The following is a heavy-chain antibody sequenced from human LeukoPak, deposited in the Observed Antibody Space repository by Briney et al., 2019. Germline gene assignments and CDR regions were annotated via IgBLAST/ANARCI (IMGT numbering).Heavy chain of an antibody. Sequence: PGGSLRLSCAASGFTCDDYGMIWVRQAPGKGLESVSGINWNGGSTGYADSVKGRFTISRDNAKNSLYLQMNSLRAEDTALYYCARDPTAHYYYYYMDVWGKGTTVTVSS. J-gene: IGHJ6*03. CDR3: ARDPTAHYYYYYMDV. CDR1: GFTCDDYG. V-gene: IGHV3-20*04. CDR2: INWNGGST.